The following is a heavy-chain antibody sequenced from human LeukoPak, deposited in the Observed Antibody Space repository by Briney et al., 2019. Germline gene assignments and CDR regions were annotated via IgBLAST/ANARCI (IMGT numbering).Heavy chain of an antibody. CDR1: RFTFHDYA. J-gene: IGHJ4*02. CDR2: ITWNSGSI. D-gene: IGHD2-2*01. V-gene: IGHV3-9*03. Sequence: GGSLRLSCAASRFTFHDYAMHWVRQAPGKGLEWVSGITWNSGSIGYADSVKGRFTISRDNAKSSLYLQMNSLRAEDMALYYCAKDIGSTGWYYFDHWGEGTLVTVSS. CDR3: AKDIGSTGWYYFDH.